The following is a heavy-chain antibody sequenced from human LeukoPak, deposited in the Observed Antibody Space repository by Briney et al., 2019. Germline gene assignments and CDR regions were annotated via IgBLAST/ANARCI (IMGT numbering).Heavy chain of an antibody. D-gene: IGHD3-16*01. J-gene: IGHJ6*03. Sequence: SETLSLTCTVSGGSISSSSYYWGWIRQPPGKGLEWIGSIYYSGSTYYNPSLKSRVTISVDTSKNQFSLKLSSVTAADTAVYYCARLSTFGDYYYYYYMDVWGKGTTVTVSS. CDR2: IYYSGST. V-gene: IGHV4-39*01. CDR1: GGSISSSSYY. CDR3: ARLSTFGDYYYYYYMDV.